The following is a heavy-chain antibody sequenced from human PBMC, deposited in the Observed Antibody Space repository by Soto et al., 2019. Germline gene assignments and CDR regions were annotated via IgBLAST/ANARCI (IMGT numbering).Heavy chain of an antibody. D-gene: IGHD6-13*01. V-gene: IGHV1-18*04. CDR3: ARDSGIAAAGTTDNWFDP. Sequence: ASVKVSCKASGYTFTSYGISWVRQAPGQGLEWMGWISAYNGNTNYAQKLQGRVTMTTDTSTSTAYMELRSLRSDDTAVYYCARDSGIAAAGTTDNWFDPWGQGTMVTVYS. J-gene: IGHJ5*02. CDR2: ISAYNGNT. CDR1: GYTFTSYG.